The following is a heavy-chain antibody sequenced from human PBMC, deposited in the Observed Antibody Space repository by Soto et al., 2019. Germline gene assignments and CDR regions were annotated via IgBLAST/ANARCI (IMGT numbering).Heavy chain of an antibody. CDR2: INAYNGNT. D-gene: IGHD5-12*01. V-gene: IGHV1-18*04. J-gene: IGHJ4*02. CDR1: GYTFTAYC. Sequence: VKVSCKTSGYTFTAYCMPGVRQTPGRGLEWMGWINAYNGNTDYAQKFQGRVTLTTDTSTNTAHIELKRLRSDDTAVYYCARDGYSGYEQFDYWGQGTLVTVSS. CDR3: ARDGYSGYEQFDY.